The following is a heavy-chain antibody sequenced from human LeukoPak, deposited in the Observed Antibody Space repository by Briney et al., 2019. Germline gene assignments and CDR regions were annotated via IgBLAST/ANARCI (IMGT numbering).Heavy chain of an antibody. D-gene: IGHD3-22*01. V-gene: IGHV4-59*08. CDR2: IYYSGST. Sequence: SETLSLTCTVSGGSISSYYWSWIRQPPGKGLEWIGYIYYSGSTNYNPSLKSRVTISVDTSKNQFSLKLSSVTAADTAVYYCARRISSGEVDPWGQGTLVTVSS. CDR1: GGSISSYY. CDR3: ARRISSGEVDP. J-gene: IGHJ5*02.